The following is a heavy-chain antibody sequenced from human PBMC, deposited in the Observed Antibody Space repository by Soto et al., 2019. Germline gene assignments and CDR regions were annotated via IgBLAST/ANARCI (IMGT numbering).Heavy chain of an antibody. CDR1: GGTFNSYT. CDR2: VNPIVGIS. V-gene: IGHV1-69*02. J-gene: IGHJ4*02. Sequence: QVQLVQSGAEVKKPGSSVKVSCTASGGTFNSYTINWVRQAPGQGLEWVGRVNPIVGISNYAQKFQGRVTITADKSTSTAYMDLPSLKSADTAVYYCATSYGSGSAHFDYWGQGTLVTVSS. D-gene: IGHD3-10*01. CDR3: ATSYGSGSAHFDY.